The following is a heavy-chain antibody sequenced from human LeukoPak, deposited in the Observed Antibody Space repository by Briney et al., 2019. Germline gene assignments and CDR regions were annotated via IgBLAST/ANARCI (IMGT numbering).Heavy chain of an antibody. J-gene: IGHJ4*02. CDR1: GFTFSSYG. Sequence: GGSLRLSCAASGFTFSSYGMHWARQAPGKGLEWVAVISYDGSNKYYADSVKGRFTISRDNSKNTLYLQMNSLRAEDTAVYYCAKVRDFDYWGQGTLVTVSS. CDR2: ISYDGSNK. V-gene: IGHV3-30*18. CDR3: AKVRDFDY.